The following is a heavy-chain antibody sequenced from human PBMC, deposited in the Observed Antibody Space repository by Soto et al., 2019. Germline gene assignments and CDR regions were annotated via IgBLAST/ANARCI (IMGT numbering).Heavy chain of an antibody. CDR2: ISSGSSYT. Sequence: QVQLVESGGGLVKPGGSLRLSCAASGFTFSDYYMSWIRQAPGKGLEWVSYISSGSSYTNYGDSVKGRFTISRDNAKNSLYLQMNSLRAEDTAVYYCARVGGYQLPSGWWGQGTLVTVSS. D-gene: IGHD2-2*01. J-gene: IGHJ4*02. CDR3: ARVGGYQLPSGW. CDR1: GFTFSDYY. V-gene: IGHV3-11*06.